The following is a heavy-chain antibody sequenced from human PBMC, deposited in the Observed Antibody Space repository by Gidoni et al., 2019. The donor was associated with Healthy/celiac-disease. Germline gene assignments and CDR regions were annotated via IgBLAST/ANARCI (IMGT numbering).Heavy chain of an antibody. Sequence: QVQLVESGGGVVQPCRSLRLSCAASGFTFSSYAMPWFRQATGKGLEWVEDISYDGSNKYYAESVKGRFTISRDNSKNTLYLQMNSLRAEDTAVYYCARGGGGSFRLDYWGQGTLVTVSS. D-gene: IGHD2-15*01. V-gene: IGHV3-30-3*01. CDR1: GFTFSSYA. CDR3: ARGGGGSFRLDY. CDR2: ISYDGSNK. J-gene: IGHJ4*02.